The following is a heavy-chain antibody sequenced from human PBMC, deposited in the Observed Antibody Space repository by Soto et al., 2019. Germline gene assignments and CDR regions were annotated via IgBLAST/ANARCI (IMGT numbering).Heavy chain of an antibody. V-gene: IGHV3-33*01. CDR2: IWSDGSNK. CDR1: GFTFSNHG. CDR3: ARNIGSGWPFDY. Sequence: QVQLVESGGGVVQPGRSLRLSCAASGFTFSNHGMHWVRQAPGKGLEWVALIWSDGSNKYYVDSVKGRFTISRDNPTNMLYLQMSSLRVEDTAVYYCARNIGSGWPFDYWGQGTLVTVSS. J-gene: IGHJ4*02. D-gene: IGHD6-19*01.